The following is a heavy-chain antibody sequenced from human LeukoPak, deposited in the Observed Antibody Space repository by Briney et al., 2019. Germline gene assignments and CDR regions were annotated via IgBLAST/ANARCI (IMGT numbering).Heavy chain of an antibody. Sequence: PGGSLRLSCAASGFTFSSYWMHWVRQAPGKGLEWVSSINWNGGSTGYAESVKSRITINPDTSKNQFFLQLNSVTPEDTAVYYCARVSRSRTNWFDPWGQGTLVTVSS. V-gene: IGHV3-74*01. J-gene: IGHJ5*02. CDR1: GFTFSSYW. CDR3: ARVSRSRTNWFDP. CDR2: INWNGGST.